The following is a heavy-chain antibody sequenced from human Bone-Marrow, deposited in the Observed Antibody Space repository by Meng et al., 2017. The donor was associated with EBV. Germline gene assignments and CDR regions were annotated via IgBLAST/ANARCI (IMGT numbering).Heavy chain of an antibody. V-gene: IGHV1-18*01. CDR1: GYIFNTYG. Sequence: QLVRSGAEVEKPGASVKVSFKASGYIFNTYGVTWVRQAPGQGLEWMGWISTYNGNTNDAQKFQGRVTMTTDTSTSTVYLELRSLRSDDTAVYFCARGGYCVSTSCAHFDYWGQGTLVTVSS. J-gene: IGHJ4*02. CDR2: ISTYNGNT. CDR3: ARGGYCVSTSCAHFDY. D-gene: IGHD2-2*03.